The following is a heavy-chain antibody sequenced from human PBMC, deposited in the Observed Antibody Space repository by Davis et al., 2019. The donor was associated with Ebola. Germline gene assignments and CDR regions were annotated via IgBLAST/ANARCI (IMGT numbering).Heavy chain of an antibody. CDR3: ARHYGAYDFWSGYYP. CDR2: IYPGDSDT. Sequence: GGSLRLSCKGSGYSFTSYWIGWVRQMPGKGLEWMGIIYPGDSDTRYSPSFQGQVTISADKSISTAYLQWSSLKASDTAMYYCARHYGAYDFWSGYYPWGQGTLVTVSS. D-gene: IGHD3-3*01. V-gene: IGHV5-51*01. CDR1: GYSFTSYW. J-gene: IGHJ5*02.